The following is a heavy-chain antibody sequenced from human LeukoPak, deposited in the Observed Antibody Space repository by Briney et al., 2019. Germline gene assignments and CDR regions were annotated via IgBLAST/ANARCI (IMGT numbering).Heavy chain of an antibody. CDR2: IIPIFGRT. V-gene: IGHV1-69*13. Sequence: AASVKVSCKGFGDAFRSYSISWVRQAPGQGLEWVGGIIPIFGRTNYAQKFQGRVTITADESTSTAYMELSSLRSEDTAVYYCARSGYCSSTSCYDTVYYYYYYMDVWGKGTTVTVSS. CDR1: GDAFRSYS. CDR3: ARSGYCSSTSCYDTVYYYYYYMDV. J-gene: IGHJ6*03. D-gene: IGHD2-2*01.